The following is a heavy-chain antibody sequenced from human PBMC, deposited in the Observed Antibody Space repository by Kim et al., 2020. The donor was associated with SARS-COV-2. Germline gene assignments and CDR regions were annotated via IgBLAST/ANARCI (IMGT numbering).Heavy chain of an antibody. J-gene: IGHJ1*01. D-gene: IGHD3-22*01. CDR2: IRGSDGGT. CDR3: AKHFGSSGSEFQH. Sequence: GGSLRLSCAASGFTFGAYAMGWVRQAPGKGLEWVSSIRGSDGGTEYADSVKGRFIISRDNSKNTLHLQMNSLRAEDTAVDYCAKHFGSSGSEFQHWGQGTLVTVSS. V-gene: IGHV3-23*01. CDR1: GFTFGAYA.